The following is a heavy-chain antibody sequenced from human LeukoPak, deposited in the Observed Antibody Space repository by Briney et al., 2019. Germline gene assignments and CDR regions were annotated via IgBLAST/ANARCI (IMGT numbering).Heavy chain of an antibody. V-gene: IGHV3-21*01. D-gene: IGHD3-10*01. CDR1: GFTFSNYE. CDR3: ARGRFGESYFDY. Sequence: GGSLRLSCAASGFTFSNYEMNWVRQAPGKGLEWVSSISSSSSYIYYADSVKGRFTISRDNAKNSLYLQMNSLRAEDTAVYYCARGRFGESYFDYWGQGTLVTVSS. CDR2: ISSSSSYI. J-gene: IGHJ4*02.